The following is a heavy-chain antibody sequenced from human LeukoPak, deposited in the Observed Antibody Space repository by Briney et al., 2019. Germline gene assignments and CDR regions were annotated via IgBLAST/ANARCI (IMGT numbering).Heavy chain of an antibody. Sequence: SETLSLTCAVSGGSISSGGYSWSWIRQPPGKGLEWIGYIYHSGSTYYNPSLKSRVTISVDRSKNQFSLKLSSVTAADTAVYYCVGGSGSPDFDYWGQGTLVTVSS. CDR3: VGGSGSPDFDY. CDR1: GGSISSGGYS. CDR2: IYHSGST. J-gene: IGHJ4*02. V-gene: IGHV4-30-2*01. D-gene: IGHD3-10*01.